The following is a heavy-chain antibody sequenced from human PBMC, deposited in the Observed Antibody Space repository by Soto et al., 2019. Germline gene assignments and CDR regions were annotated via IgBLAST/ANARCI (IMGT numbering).Heavy chain of an antibody. J-gene: IGHJ5*02. CDR1: NDSISNYY. Sequence: QVHLHESGPGLVKPSETLSLTCTVSNDSISNYYWNWIRQSPGKGLEWIGYISYPGTTNYNPSLKSRVAISLDTSKKQFSLTLSSVTAADTAVYFCARGGVMATDNWLDPWGQGTLVTVSS. V-gene: IGHV4-59*08. CDR2: ISYPGTT. CDR3: ARGGVMATDNWLDP. D-gene: IGHD2-21*02.